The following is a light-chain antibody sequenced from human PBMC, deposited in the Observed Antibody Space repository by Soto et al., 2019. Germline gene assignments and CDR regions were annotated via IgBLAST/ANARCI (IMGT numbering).Light chain of an antibody. V-gene: IGLV7-46*01. CDR2: DTS. Sequence: QSVVTHEPSLTVSPGVTVTLTCDSSTGAVTSGLYPYWFQQKPGQAPRTLIYDTSNKHSWTPARFSGSLLGGKATLTLSGAQPEDEADYYCSLYYSGASVFGGGTQLTVL. CDR3: SLYYSGASV. CDR1: TGAVTSGLY. J-gene: IGLJ2*01.